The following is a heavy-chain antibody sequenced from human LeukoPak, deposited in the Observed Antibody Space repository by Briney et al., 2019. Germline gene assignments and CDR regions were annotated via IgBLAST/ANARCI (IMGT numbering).Heavy chain of an antibody. V-gene: IGHV3-7*04. Sequence: PGGPLRLSCAASGFTFSSYGMHWVRQAPGKGLEWVANIKEDGSEEYYVDSVKGRFTISRDNARKSLYLQMNSLRVEDTAVYYCARGYSGYEFGYWGQGTLVTVSS. CDR2: IKEDGSEE. D-gene: IGHD5-12*01. CDR3: ARGYSGYEFGY. CDR1: GFTFSSYG. J-gene: IGHJ4*02.